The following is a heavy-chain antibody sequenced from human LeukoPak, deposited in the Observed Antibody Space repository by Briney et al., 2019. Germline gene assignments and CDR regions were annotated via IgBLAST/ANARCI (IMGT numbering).Heavy chain of an antibody. CDR3: AKDLLRFGELLGGGLDY. CDR2: IRYDGSNK. V-gene: IGHV3-30*02. D-gene: IGHD3-10*01. J-gene: IGHJ4*02. Sequence: GGSLRLSCAASGFTFSSYGMHWVRQAPGKGLEWVAFIRYDGSNKYYADSVKGRFTISRDNSKNTLYLQMNSLGAEDTAVYYCAKDLLRFGELLGGGLDYWGQGTLVTVSS. CDR1: GFTFSSYG.